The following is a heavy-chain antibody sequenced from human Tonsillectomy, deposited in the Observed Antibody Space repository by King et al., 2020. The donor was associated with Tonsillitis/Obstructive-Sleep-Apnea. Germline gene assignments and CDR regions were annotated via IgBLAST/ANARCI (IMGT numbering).Heavy chain of an antibody. V-gene: IGHV3-9*01. J-gene: IGHJ6*03. Sequence: VQLVESGGGLVQPGRSLRLSCEASGFTFGDYVMHWVRQAPGKGLEWVSGISWNSDNIDYADSVKGRFTISRDNAKNSLYLQMNSLRPEDTALYYCAKDTACGDLYYYMDVWGKGTTVTVSS. D-gene: IGHD2-21*01. CDR3: AKDTACGDLYYYMDV. CDR2: ISWNSDNI. CDR1: GFTFGDYV.